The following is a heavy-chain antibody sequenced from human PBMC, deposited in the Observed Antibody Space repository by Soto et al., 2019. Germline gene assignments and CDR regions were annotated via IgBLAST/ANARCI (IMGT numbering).Heavy chain of an antibody. D-gene: IGHD5-18*01. Sequence: PSETLSLTCSVSGGSISSSYWSWIRQPPGKGLEWIGYISYSGSTTYNPSLKSRITLSVDTSKNQFSLRVSSVTAADTAVYYCARGHRAMEYYYYYGMDVGGQGTTVT. V-gene: IGHV4-59*01. J-gene: IGHJ6*02. CDR1: GGSISSSY. CDR3: ARGHRAMEYYYYYGMDV. CDR2: ISYSGST.